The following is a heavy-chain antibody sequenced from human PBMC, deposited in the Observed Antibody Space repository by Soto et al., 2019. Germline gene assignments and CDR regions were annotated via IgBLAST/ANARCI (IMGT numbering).Heavy chain of an antibody. CDR3: AKVLSRYGDYGYGMDV. CDR1: GFTFSSYA. CDR2: ISGSGGST. V-gene: IGHV3-23*01. Sequence: EVQLLESGGGLVQPGGSLRLSCAASGFTFSSYAMSWVRQAPGKGLEWVSAISGSGGSTYYADSVKGRFTISRDNSKNTLYLQMNSLRAEDTAVYYCAKVLSRYGDYGYGMDVWGQGTTVTVSS. J-gene: IGHJ6*02. D-gene: IGHD4-17*01.